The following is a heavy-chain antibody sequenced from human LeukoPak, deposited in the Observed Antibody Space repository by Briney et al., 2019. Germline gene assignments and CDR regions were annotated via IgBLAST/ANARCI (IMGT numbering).Heavy chain of an antibody. CDR3: AREGRDGYNLDY. D-gene: IGHD5-24*01. CDR2: IWYDGSNK. J-gene: IGHJ4*02. CDR1: GFTFSSYG. Sequence: SGGSLRLSCAASGFTFSSYGMHWVRQAPGKGLEWVAVIWYDGSNKYYADSVKGRFTISRDNSKNTLYLQMNSLRAEDTAVYYCAREGRDGYNLDYWGQGTLVTVSS. V-gene: IGHV3-33*01.